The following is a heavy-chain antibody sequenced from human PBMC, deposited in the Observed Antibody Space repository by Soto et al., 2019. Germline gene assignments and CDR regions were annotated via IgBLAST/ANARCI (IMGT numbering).Heavy chain of an antibody. Sequence: GGSLRLSCTASGFTFGDYAMSWFRQAPGKGLGWVGFIRSKAYGGTTEYAASVKGRFTISRDDSKSIAYLQMNSLKTEDTAVYYCTSTSEGGYYYGMDVWGQGTTVTVSS. CDR2: IRSKAYGGTT. CDR1: GFTFGDYA. V-gene: IGHV3-49*03. CDR3: TSTSEGGYYYGMDV. J-gene: IGHJ6*02. D-gene: IGHD3-16*01.